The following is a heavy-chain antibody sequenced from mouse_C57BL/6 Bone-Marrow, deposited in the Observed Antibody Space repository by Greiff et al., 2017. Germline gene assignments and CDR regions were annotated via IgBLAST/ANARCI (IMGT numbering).Heavy chain of an antibody. CDR1: GYTFTSYW. V-gene: IGHV1-53*01. D-gene: IGHD1-1*01. CDR2: INPSNAGT. J-gene: IGHJ2*01. CDR3: ARRRSYYYGSSYFDY. Sequence: QVQLQQPGTELVKPGASVKLSCKASGYTFTSYWMHWVKQRPGQGLEWIGNINPSNAGTNYNEKFKSKATLTVDKSSSTAYMQLSSLTSEDSAVYYCARRRSYYYGSSYFDYWGQGTTLTVSS.